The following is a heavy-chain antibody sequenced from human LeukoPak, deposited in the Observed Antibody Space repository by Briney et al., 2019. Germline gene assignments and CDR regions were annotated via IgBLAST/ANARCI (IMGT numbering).Heavy chain of an antibody. CDR1: GATVTSYG. CDR2: ISAYNGKK. V-gene: IGHV1-18*01. CDR3: AGDDLGSGFFLYSFVY. D-gene: IGHD6-25*01. Sequence: ASVKVSCKASGATVTSYGISCMRLAPGQGLEWMGWISAYNGKKNYAQKLQGRVTMTTDTSTSTTYIELSRLRADDTALYSCAGDDLGSGFFLYSFVYWGQGTLVTVSS. J-gene: IGHJ4*02.